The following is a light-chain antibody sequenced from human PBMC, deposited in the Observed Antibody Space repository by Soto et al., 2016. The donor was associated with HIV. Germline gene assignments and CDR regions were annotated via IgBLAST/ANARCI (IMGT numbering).Light chain of an antibody. CDR1: NVGSKS. J-gene: IGLJ2*01. CDR3: QVWDASTDLVV. Sequence: SSVLTQPPSVSVAPGKTARITCGGNNVGSKSVQWYQQKPGQAPILVLYDDSDRPSGIPERFSGSNSGDTATLTISRVEAGDEADYYCQVWDASTDLVVFGGGTKLTVL. CDR2: DDS. V-gene: IGLV3-21*03.